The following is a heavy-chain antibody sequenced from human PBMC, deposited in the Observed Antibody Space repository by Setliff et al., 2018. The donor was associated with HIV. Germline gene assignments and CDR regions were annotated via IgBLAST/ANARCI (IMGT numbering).Heavy chain of an antibody. J-gene: IGHJ3*02. CDR3: ARENYYVSGVYHLGAFDI. Sequence: GGSLRLSCAASGFTFNSYGMHWVRQAPGKGLEWVAVISNDGNLIFYADSMKGRFTISRDNSKNTVYLQVNSLRAEDTAVYYCARENYYVSGVYHLGAFDIWGQGTMVTVTS. V-gene: IGHV3-30*19. CDR1: GFTFNSYG. D-gene: IGHD3-22*01. CDR2: ISNDGNLI.